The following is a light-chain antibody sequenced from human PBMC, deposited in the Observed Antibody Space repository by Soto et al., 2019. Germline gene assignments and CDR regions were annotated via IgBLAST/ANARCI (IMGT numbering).Light chain of an antibody. CDR2: RNS. V-gene: IGLV1-47*01. CDR1: SSNIGSNY. J-gene: IGLJ3*02. CDR3: AAWDDSLSGGV. Sequence: QSVLTQPPSASGTPGQRVTISCSGSSSNIGSNYVYWYQQLPGTAPKLLIYRNSPRPSGVPDRFSGSKSGTSASLAISGLRSEDEADYYCAAWDDSLSGGVFGGGTKLTVL.